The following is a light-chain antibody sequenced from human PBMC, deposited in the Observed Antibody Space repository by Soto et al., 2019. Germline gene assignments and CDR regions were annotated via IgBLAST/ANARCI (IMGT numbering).Light chain of an antibody. CDR1: QTVRNNY. CDR2: GAS. J-gene: IGKJ3*01. V-gene: IGKV3D-20*02. CDR3: QQRSNWLFT. Sequence: EIVLTQSPGTLSLSPGERATLSCRASQTVRNNYLAWYQQKPGQAPRLLIYGASSRATGIPDRFSGSGSGTDFTLTISSLEPEDFAVYYCQQRSNWLFTFGPGTKVDIK.